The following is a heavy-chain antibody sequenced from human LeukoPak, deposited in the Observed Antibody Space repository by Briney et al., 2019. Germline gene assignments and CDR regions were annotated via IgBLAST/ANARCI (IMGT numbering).Heavy chain of an antibody. Sequence: GGSLRLSCAASGFTFSSYVMHWVRQAPGKGLEWVAIISYDGSNEYYADSVKGRFTISRDNSKNTLYLQMNSLRAEDTAVYYCAKDFRRIVGATGSAFDIWGQGTMVTVSS. V-gene: IGHV3-30*04. D-gene: IGHD1-26*01. CDR3: AKDFRRIVGATGSAFDI. CDR1: GFTFSSYV. CDR2: ISYDGSNE. J-gene: IGHJ3*02.